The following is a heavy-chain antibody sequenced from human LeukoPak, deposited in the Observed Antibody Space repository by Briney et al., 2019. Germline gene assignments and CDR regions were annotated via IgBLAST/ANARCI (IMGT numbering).Heavy chain of an antibody. CDR1: GFTFSDYY. D-gene: IGHD2/OR15-2a*01. CDR3: ARDPLYDYYYMDV. V-gene: IGHV3-11*04. CDR2: ISSSSSTI. Sequence: GGSLRLSCAASGFTFSDYYMSWIRQAPGKGLEWVSYISSSSSTIYYADSVKGRFTISRDNAKNSLYLQMNSLRAEDTAVYYCARDPLYDYYYMDVWGKGTTVTVSS. J-gene: IGHJ6*03.